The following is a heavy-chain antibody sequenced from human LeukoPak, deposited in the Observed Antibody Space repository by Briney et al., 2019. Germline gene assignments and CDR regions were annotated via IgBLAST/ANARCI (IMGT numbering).Heavy chain of an antibody. J-gene: IGHJ2*01. D-gene: IGHD6-13*01. V-gene: IGHV4-4*02. CDR3: ARSWYSQSYWYFDL. CDR1: GGSINSSNW. Sequence: PSETLSLTCAVSGGSINSSNWWSWVRQPPGKGLEWIGEIHHSGSTNYNPSLKSRVTISVDKSKNQFSLKLSFVTAADTAVYYCARSWYSQSYWYFDLWGRGTLVTVSS. CDR2: IHHSGST.